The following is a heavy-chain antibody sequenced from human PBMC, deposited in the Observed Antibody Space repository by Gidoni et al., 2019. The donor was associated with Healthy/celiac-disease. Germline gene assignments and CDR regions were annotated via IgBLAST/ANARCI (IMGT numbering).Heavy chain of an antibody. D-gene: IGHD6-19*01. Sequence: EVQLVESGGGLVQPGGSLRLSCAASGFTFSSYSMNWVRQAPGKGLEWVSYISSSSSTIYYADSVKGRFTISRDNAKNSLYLQMNSLRAEDTAVYYCARDNWGKEWLGMYYYYMDVWGKGTTVTVSS. CDR3: ARDNWGKEWLGMYYYYMDV. V-gene: IGHV3-48*01. CDR2: ISSSSSTI. CDR1: GFTFSSYS. J-gene: IGHJ6*03.